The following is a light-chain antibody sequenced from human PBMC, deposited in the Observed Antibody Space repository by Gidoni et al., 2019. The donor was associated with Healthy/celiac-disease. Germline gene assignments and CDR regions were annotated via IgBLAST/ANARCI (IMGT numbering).Light chain of an antibody. CDR3: QQSYSTLSIT. CDR1: QSICSY. CDR2: AAS. J-gene: IGKJ5*01. Sequence: DIHMTQSPSSLSASVGDRVTLTCRASQSICSYLNWYQQKPGKDPKLLIYAASTLQSGVPSRFSGSGSGTDFTLTISSLQPEDFATYYCQQSYSTLSITFGQGTRLEIK. V-gene: IGKV1-39*01.